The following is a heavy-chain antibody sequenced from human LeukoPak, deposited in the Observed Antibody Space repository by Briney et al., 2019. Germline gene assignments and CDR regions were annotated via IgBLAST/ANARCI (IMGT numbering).Heavy chain of an antibody. V-gene: IGHV1-46*01. D-gene: IGHD3-10*01. J-gene: IGHJ4*02. Sequence: ASVKVSCKASGYTFTSYYMHWVRQAPGQGLEWMGIINPSGGSTSYAQKFQGRVTMTRNTSISTAYMELSSLRSEDTAVYYCARVDGSGSYFFDYWGQGTLVTVSS. CDR3: ARVDGSGSYFFDY. CDR1: GYTFTSYY. CDR2: INPSGGST.